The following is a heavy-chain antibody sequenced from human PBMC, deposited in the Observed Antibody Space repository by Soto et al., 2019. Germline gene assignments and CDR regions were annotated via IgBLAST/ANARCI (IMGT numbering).Heavy chain of an antibody. V-gene: IGHV4-31*03. CDR1: GGSISSGGYY. J-gene: IGHJ4*02. CDR3: ARGIAGDMDS. Sequence: QVQLQESGPGLVKPSQTLSLTCIVSGGSISSGGYYWSWIRQHPGKGLEWLGYIYYSGRTYSNPSLPSRLILSVDTSANQFSLKLESVATSDTAFCYCARGIAGDMDSWGRGTLVTVTS. CDR2: IYYSGRT. D-gene: IGHD2-21*01.